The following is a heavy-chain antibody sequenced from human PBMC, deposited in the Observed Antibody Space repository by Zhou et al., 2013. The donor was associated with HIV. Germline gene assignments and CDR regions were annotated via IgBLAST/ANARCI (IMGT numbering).Heavy chain of an antibody. CDR3: ARVWGDGGYSYRFDL. D-gene: IGHD3-22*01. CDR2: ISSSHGGT. Sequence: QVQLIQSGPEVVRPGASVQVSCKSSGYTFTNYGINWVRQAPGQGLQWVGWISSSHGGTNYAQNLQGRVTMTRDASTTTVFMELRSLRSDDTAIYYCARVWGDGGYSYRFDLWGHGTMVTVSS. V-gene: IGHV1-18*01. CDR1: GYTFTNYG. J-gene: IGHJ3*01.